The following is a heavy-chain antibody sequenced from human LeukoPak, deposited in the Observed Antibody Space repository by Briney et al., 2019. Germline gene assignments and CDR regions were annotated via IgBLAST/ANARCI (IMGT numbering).Heavy chain of an antibody. CDR2: MSYGEST. D-gene: IGHD6-19*01. CDR3: ARQVGVAGTVWFDP. V-gene: IGHV4-39*01. Sequence: SETLSLTCTVSGGSINNTRYCWGWIRQPPGKGLEWIASMSYGESTYYNPSLKSRVTISVDTSKNQFSLKLTSVTAADTAVYYCARQVGVAGTVWFDPWGQGTLVTVSS. J-gene: IGHJ5*02. CDR1: GGSINNTRYC.